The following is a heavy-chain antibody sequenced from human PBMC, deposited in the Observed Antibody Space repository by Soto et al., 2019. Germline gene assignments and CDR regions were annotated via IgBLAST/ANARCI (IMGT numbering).Heavy chain of an antibody. V-gene: IGHV5-51*01. J-gene: IGHJ4*02. CDR1: GYSFTTYW. CDR3: ANTYYYDSSGYYYLDY. CDR2: IFPVDSDT. D-gene: IGHD3-22*01. Sequence: PGESLKISCEGSGYSFTTYWIAWVRQMPGRGLEWMGIIFPVDSDTRYSPSFQGQVTISADKSISTAYLQWSSLKASDTAMYYCANTYYYDSSGYYYLDYWGQGTLVTVSS.